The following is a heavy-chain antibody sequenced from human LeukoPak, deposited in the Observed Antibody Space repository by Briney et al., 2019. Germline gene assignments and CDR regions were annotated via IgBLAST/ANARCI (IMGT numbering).Heavy chain of an antibody. J-gene: IGHJ5*02. D-gene: IGHD6-13*01. CDR3: ARRGSSFNWFDP. V-gene: IGHV1-69*13. Sequence: GASVKVSCKASGGTFSSYAISWVRQAPGQGLEWMGGIIPIFGTANYAQKFQGRVTITADESTSTAYMELSSLRSEDTAVYYCARRGSSFNWFDPWGQGTLVTVSS. CDR1: GGTFSSYA. CDR2: IIPIFGTA.